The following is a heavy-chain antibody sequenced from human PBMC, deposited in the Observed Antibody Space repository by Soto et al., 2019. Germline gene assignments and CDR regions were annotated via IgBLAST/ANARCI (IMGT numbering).Heavy chain of an antibody. D-gene: IGHD2-2*01. CDR1: GYTFTGYA. CDR2: INGGNGDT. Sequence: GASVKVSCKASGYTFTGYAIHWVRQAPGQRHEWMGWINGGNGDTKYSQKFRGRVTITRDTSASTAYMELTSLGSEDTAVYHCARGYCSSTSCQYYFDFWGQGTLVTVSS. V-gene: IGHV1-3*01. CDR3: ARGYCSSTSCQYYFDF. J-gene: IGHJ4*02.